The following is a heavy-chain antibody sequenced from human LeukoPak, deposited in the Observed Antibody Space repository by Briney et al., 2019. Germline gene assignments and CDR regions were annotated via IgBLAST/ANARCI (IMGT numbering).Heavy chain of an antibody. J-gene: IGHJ3*02. CDR3: ATNGPAYSYGPWDDAFDI. D-gene: IGHD5-18*01. Sequence: SETLSLTCTVSGDSISSYYWSWIRQPAGKGLDWIGRIYPSRSTNYNPSLKSRVTMSVDTSENQFSLKLSSVTAADTAVYYCATNGPAYSYGPWDDAFDIWGQGTMVTVSS. CDR1: GDSISSYY. CDR2: IYPSRST. V-gene: IGHV4-4*07.